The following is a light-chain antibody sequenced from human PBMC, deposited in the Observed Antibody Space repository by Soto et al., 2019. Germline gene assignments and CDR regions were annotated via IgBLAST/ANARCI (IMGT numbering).Light chain of an antibody. CDR1: SSDVGGYNY. CDR3: SSYTSRSTLV. V-gene: IGLV2-14*01. Sequence: QSALTQPASVSGSPGQSITISCTGTSSDVGGYNYVSGYQQLPGKAPKLIIYDVSHRPSGVSNRLSGSKSGNTASLTISELPAEDEAHYYCSSYTSRSTLVFGGGTKLTVL. CDR2: DVS. J-gene: IGLJ2*01.